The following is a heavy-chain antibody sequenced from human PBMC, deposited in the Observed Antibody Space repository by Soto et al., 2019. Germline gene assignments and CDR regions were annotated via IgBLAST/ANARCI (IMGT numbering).Heavy chain of an antibody. Sequence: KQSQTLSLTCAVSGGSISSSNWWSWVRQPPGKGLEWIGEIYHSGSTNYNPSLKSRVTISVDKSKNQFSLKLSSVTAADTAVYYCAREGRYGELLRYYFDYWGQGTLVTVSS. CDR2: IYHSGST. D-gene: IGHD1-26*01. CDR3: AREGRYGELLRYYFDY. J-gene: IGHJ4*02. CDR1: GGSISSSNW. V-gene: IGHV4-4*02.